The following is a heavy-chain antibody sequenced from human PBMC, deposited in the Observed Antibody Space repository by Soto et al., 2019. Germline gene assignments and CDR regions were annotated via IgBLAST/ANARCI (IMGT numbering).Heavy chain of an antibody. Sequence: GGSLRLSCAASGFTFSSYAMSWVRQAPGKGLEWVSAISGSGGSTYYADSVKGRFTISRDNSKNTLYLQMNSLRAEDTAVYYCAKDYLLRFLEWSFDYWGQGTLVTVSS. D-gene: IGHD3-3*01. V-gene: IGHV3-23*01. CDR1: GFTFSSYA. J-gene: IGHJ4*02. CDR2: ISGSGGST. CDR3: AKDYLLRFLEWSFDY.